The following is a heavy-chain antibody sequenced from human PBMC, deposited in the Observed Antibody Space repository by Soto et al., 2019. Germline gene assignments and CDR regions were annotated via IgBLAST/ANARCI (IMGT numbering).Heavy chain of an antibody. D-gene: IGHD6-19*01. CDR2: INTANADA. CDR3: NGRAGTGDY. CDR1: GYTFTSYG. J-gene: IGHJ4*02. V-gene: IGHV1-3*04. Sequence: QVHLVQSGAEAERPGASVRISCKGSGYTFTSYGINWVRQVSGQRFEWMGWINTANADAKYSRKFEGRVTITRDTSADTAYWDLGSLRAEDTAVYYCNGRAGTGDYWGQGTLVTVSS.